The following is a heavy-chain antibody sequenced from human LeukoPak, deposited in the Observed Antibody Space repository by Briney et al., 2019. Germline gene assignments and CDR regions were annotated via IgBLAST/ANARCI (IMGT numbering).Heavy chain of an antibody. V-gene: IGHV1-8*01. D-gene: IGHD2-2*01. J-gene: IGHJ5*02. CDR3: ARGSACSSTSCYLDDWFDP. CDR2: MNPNSGNT. CDR1: GYTFTSYD. Sequence: GASVKVSCKASGYTFTSYDINWVRQATGQRLEWMGWMNPNSGNTGYAQKFQGRVTMTRNTSISTAYMELSSLRSEDTAVYYCARGSACSSTSCYLDDWFDPWGQGTLVTVSS.